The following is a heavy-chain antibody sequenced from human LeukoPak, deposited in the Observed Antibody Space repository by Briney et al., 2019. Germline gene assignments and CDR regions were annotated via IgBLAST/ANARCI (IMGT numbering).Heavy chain of an antibody. J-gene: IGHJ5*02. CDR3: ARVPGVSNWFDP. CDR2: IYYSGST. V-gene: IGHV4-39*07. D-gene: IGHD3-10*01. Sequence: SETLSLTCTVSGGSISSSSYYWGWIRQPPGKGLEWIGSIYYSGSTSYNPSLKSRVTISVDTSKNQFSLKLSSVTAADTAVYYCARVPGVSNWFDPWGQGTLVTVSS. CDR1: GGSISSSSYY.